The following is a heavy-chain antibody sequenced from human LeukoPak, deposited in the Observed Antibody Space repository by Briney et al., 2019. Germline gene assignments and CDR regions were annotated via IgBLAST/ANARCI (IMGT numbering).Heavy chain of an antibody. CDR1: GFTFSSYW. D-gene: IGHD1-26*01. J-gene: IGHJ4*02. CDR3: ARMGYSGSYGFDY. CDR2: IKQDGSEK. V-gene: IGHV3-7*01. Sequence: GGPLRLSCAASGFTFSSYWMSWVRQAPGKGLEWVANIKQDGSEKYYVDSVKGRFTISRDNAKNSLYLQMNSLRAEDTAVYYCARMGYSGSYGFDYWGQGTLVTVSS.